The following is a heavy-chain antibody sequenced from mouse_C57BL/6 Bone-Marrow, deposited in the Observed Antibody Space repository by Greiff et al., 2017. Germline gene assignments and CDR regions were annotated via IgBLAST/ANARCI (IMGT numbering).Heavy chain of an antibody. J-gene: IGHJ2*01. CDR1: GFNFKDYY. CDR2: IYPEDGET. D-gene: IGHD2-12*01. V-gene: IGHV14-2*01. Sequence: VQLQQSGAELVKPGASVKFSCTASGFNFKDYYMNWVKQRTEQGLEWIGRIYPEDGETKYTRKFQGKATITADTSANTAYLQLSSLTSEDTAVYYCAGYDGTGKSWGQGTTLTVS. CDR3: AGYDGTGKS.